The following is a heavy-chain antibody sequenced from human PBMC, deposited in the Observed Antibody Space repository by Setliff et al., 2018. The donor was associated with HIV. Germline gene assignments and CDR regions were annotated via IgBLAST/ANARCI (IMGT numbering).Heavy chain of an antibody. J-gene: IGHJ4*02. CDR1: AVPFGNYY. CDR3: AITTVGVTTEMY. Sequence: TSETLSLTCGLNAVPFGNYYWNWIRQSPERGLEWIVELNHYGHLNYNPSLRNRVTVSVDTSKPQFSLRMSSVTAADTAVYYCAITTVGVTTEMYWGQGTLVTVSS. CDR2: LNHYGHL. D-gene: IGHD2-21*02. V-gene: IGHV4-34*01.